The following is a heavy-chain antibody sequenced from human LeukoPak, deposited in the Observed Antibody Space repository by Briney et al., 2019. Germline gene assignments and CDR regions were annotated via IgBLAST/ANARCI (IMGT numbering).Heavy chain of an antibody. CDR2: IYTSGST. V-gene: IGHV4-61*02. CDR3: ARATVGAPFDY. J-gene: IGHJ4*02. Sequence: SETLSLTCTVSGGSISSGSYYWSWIRQPAGKGLEWIGRIYTSGSTNYNPSLKSRVTISVDTSKNQFSLKLTSVTAADTAVYYCARATVGAPFDYWGQGTLVTVSS. CDR1: GGSISSGSYY. D-gene: IGHD5-12*01.